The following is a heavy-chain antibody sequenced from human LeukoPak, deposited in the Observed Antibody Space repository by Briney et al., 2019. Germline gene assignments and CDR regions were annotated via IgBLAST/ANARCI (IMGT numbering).Heavy chain of an antibody. CDR1: GFTFSSYW. Sequence: GGSLRLSCAASGFTFSSYWMSWVRQAPGKGLEWVANIKQDGTEKYYVDSVKGRFTISRDNAKNSLYLQMNSLRAEDTAVYYCATIGDFWSDPDYWGQGTLVTVCS. J-gene: IGHJ4*02. CDR2: IKQDGTEK. D-gene: IGHD3-3*01. CDR3: ATIGDFWSDPDY. V-gene: IGHV3-7*01.